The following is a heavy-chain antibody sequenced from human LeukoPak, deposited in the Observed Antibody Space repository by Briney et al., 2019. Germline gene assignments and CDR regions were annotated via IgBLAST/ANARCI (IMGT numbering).Heavy chain of an antibody. V-gene: IGHV3-11*01. D-gene: IGHD5-12*01. CDR1: GFTFSDYY. CDR2: ISTSGTTI. CDR3: ARGSRGAFDI. J-gene: IGHJ3*02. Sequence: GGSLRLSCAASGFTFSDYYMSWIRQAPGKGLEWLSYISTSGTTIFYADSVKGRFTISRDNAKNSLYLQMNSLRAEDTALYYCARGSRGAFDIWGQGTMVTVSS.